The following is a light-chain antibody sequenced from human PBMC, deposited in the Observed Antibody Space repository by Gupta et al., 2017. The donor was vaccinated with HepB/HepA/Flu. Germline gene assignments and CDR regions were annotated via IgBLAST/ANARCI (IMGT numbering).Light chain of an antibody. V-gene: IGLV1-47*01. Sequence: QSVLTQSPSASGTPGQRVTISCSGSTSNIGTSFVYWYQQFSGTATKLLIYRNSDRPSGVPGRFSVSKSGTSASLAISGLLSEDEADYYCAAWDVTLSGVVFGGGTKLTVL. CDR2: RNS. CDR3: AAWDVTLSGVV. CDR1: TSNIGTSF. J-gene: IGLJ2*01.